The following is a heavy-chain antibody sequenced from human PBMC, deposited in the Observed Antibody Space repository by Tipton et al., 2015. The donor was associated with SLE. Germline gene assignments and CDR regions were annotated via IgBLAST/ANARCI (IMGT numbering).Heavy chain of an antibody. CDR1: GGSISSYY. D-gene: IGHD6-13*01. J-gene: IGHJ4*02. Sequence: TLSLTCTVSGGSISSYYWSWIRQPPGKGLEWIGYIYYSGSTNYNPSLKSRVTISVDTSKNQFSLKLSSVTAADTAVYYCAREDGIAAAGDYWGQGTLVTVSS. CDR2: IYYSGST. CDR3: AREDGIAAAGDY. V-gene: IGHV4-59*12.